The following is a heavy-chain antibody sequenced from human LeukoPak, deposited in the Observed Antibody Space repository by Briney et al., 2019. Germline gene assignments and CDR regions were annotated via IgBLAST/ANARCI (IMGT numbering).Heavy chain of an antibody. Sequence: SETLSLTCTVSGGSVSSGNYYWSWIRQPPGKGLEWIGYIYYSGSTNYNPSLKSRVTISVDTSKNQFSLKLSSVTAADTAVYYCARGRRYRYFDYWGQGTLVTVSS. CDR2: IYYSGST. D-gene: IGHD1-14*01. CDR3: ARGRRYRYFDY. J-gene: IGHJ4*02. V-gene: IGHV4-61*01. CDR1: GGSVSSGNYY.